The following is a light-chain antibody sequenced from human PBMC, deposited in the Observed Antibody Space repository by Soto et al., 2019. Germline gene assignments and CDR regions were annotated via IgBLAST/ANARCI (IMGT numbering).Light chain of an antibody. J-gene: IGKJ5*01. CDR2: AAS. V-gene: IGKV1-9*01. CDR3: QQLNIYPFT. CDR1: HGISGS. Sequence: IQLTHSPSSLSASVGYRVTISCRASHGISGSLAWYQQKPGKAPELLIYAASTLQSGVPSRFSGSGSGTDFTLTISSLQPEDFATYYCQQLNIYPFTFGQGTRLEIK.